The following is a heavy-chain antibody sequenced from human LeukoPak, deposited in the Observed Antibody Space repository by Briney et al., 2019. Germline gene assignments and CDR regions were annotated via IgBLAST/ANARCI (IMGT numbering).Heavy chain of an antibody. J-gene: IGHJ3*02. CDR2: ISNGGGTI. V-gene: IGHV3-48*01. Sequence: PGGSLRLSCVISGFTFTSYDFNWVRQAPGKGLEWVSYISNGGGTIYYADSVKGRFTISRDNSKNTLYLQMNSLRAEDTAVYSCVRDYYHGSGTYYNSAFDIWGQGTMVTVSS. D-gene: IGHD3-10*01. CDR3: VRDYYHGSGTYYNSAFDI. CDR1: GFTFTSYD.